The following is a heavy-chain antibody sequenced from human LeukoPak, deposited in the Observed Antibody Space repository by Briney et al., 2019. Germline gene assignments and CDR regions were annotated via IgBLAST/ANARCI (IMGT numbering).Heavy chain of an antibody. Sequence: GGSLRLSCVASGFTFNEYWMYWVRQAPGKGLVSVSHINSDGSIISYADSVKGRFTISRDNAESTLHLQMNSLRAEDTGVYYCASKQWSAPPPDSWGQGTLVTVSS. CDR1: GFTFNEYW. J-gene: IGHJ4*02. V-gene: IGHV3-74*01. CDR2: INSDGSII. CDR3: ASKQWSAPPPDS. D-gene: IGHD6-19*01.